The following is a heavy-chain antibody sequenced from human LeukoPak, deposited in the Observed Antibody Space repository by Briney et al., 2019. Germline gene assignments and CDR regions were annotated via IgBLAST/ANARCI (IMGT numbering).Heavy chain of an antibody. Sequence: PSETLSLTCAVYGGSFSGYYWSWIRQPPGKGLEWIGEINHSGSTNYNPSLKSRVTISVDTSKNQLSLKLSSVTAADTAVYYCARTVVPAVPFDYWGQGTLVTVSS. D-gene: IGHD2-2*01. CDR3: ARTVVPAVPFDY. V-gene: IGHV4-34*01. CDR1: GGSFSGYY. J-gene: IGHJ4*02. CDR2: INHSGST.